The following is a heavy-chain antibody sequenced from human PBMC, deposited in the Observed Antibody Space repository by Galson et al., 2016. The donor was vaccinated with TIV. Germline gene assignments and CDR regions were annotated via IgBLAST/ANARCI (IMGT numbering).Heavy chain of an antibody. CDR3: AGGPYYGSGTYYRDYYYHMDV. V-gene: IGHV1-69*13. J-gene: IGHJ6*02. Sequence: SVKVSCKASGGIFRNYAIIWVRQAPGQGLEWMGGIIPIFGTANYAQNFQGRVTITADESTSTAYIELSSLRSEDTAMYYCAGGPYYGSGTYYRDYYYHMDVWGQGTTVTVSS. CDR1: GGIFRNYA. CDR2: IIPIFGTA. D-gene: IGHD3-10*01.